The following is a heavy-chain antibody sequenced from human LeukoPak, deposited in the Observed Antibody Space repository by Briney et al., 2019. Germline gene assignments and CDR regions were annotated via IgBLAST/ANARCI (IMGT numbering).Heavy chain of an antibody. CDR1: GGSISSSSYY. CDR2: IYYSGST. D-gene: IGHD3-22*01. Sequence: PSETLSLTXTVSGGSISSSSYYWGWIRQPPGKGLEWIGSIYYSGSTYYNPSLKSRVTISVDTSKNQFSLKLSSVTAADTAVYYCARAPDWESSGYNGAFDIWGQGTMVTVSS. J-gene: IGHJ3*02. CDR3: ARAPDWESSGYNGAFDI. V-gene: IGHV4-39*07.